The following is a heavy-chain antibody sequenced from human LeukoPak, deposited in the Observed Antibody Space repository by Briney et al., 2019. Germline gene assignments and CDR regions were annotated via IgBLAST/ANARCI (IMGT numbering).Heavy chain of an antibody. Sequence: PGGSLRLSCAASGLTFSSYAMNWVRQAPGKGLEWVAVISYDGSNKYYADSVKGRFTISRDNSKNTLHLQMNSLRAEDTAVYYCAKDDYYYARSGYYIFDYWGQGTLVSVSS. CDR3: AKDDYYYARSGYYIFDY. D-gene: IGHD3-22*01. V-gene: IGHV3-30*04. CDR1: GLTFSSYA. J-gene: IGHJ4*02. CDR2: ISYDGSNK.